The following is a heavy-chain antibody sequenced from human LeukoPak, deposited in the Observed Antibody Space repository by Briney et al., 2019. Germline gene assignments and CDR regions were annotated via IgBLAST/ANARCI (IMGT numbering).Heavy chain of an antibody. D-gene: IGHD2-15*01. Sequence: SETLSLTCTVSGYSISSGYYWGWIRQPPGKGLEWIGSIYHSGSTYYNPSLKSRVTISVDTSKNQFSLKLSSVTAADTAVYYCARGGWYLTAPSPNWFDPWGQGTLVTVSS. CDR3: ARGGWYLTAPSPNWFDP. CDR1: GYSISSGYY. J-gene: IGHJ5*02. CDR2: IYHSGST. V-gene: IGHV4-38-2*02.